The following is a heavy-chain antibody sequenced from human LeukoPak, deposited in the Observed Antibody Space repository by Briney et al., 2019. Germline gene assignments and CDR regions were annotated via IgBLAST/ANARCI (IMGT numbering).Heavy chain of an antibody. J-gene: IGHJ4*02. Sequence: PGGSLRLSCVVSGFXLSSYVMNWVRQAPGKGLEWVSHISSSGSTTYYADSVKGRFTISRDNAKNSLYLQMNSLRAEDTAVYYCARDLLSFGVVIPMDHWGQGTLVTVSS. CDR1: GFXLSSYV. D-gene: IGHD3-3*01. CDR2: ISSSGSTT. V-gene: IGHV3-48*03. CDR3: ARDLLSFGVVIPMDH.